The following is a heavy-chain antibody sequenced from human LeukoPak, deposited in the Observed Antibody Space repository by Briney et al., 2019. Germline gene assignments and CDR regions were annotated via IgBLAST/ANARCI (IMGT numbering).Heavy chain of an antibody. Sequence: GGSLRLSCAASGFTFSSYAMSWVRQAPGQGLEWVSAISGSGGSTYYADSVKGRSTISRDNSKNTLYLQMNSLRAEDTAVYYCAIWGGYCSGGSCPNYWGQGTLVTVSS. CDR1: GFTFSSYA. CDR2: ISGSGGST. CDR3: AIWGGYCSGGSCPNY. V-gene: IGHV3-23*01. J-gene: IGHJ4*02. D-gene: IGHD2-15*01.